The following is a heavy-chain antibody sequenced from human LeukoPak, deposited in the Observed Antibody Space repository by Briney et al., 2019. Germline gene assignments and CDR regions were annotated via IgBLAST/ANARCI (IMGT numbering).Heavy chain of an antibody. CDR1: GGSISSSSYY. V-gene: IGHV4-39*07. J-gene: IGHJ5*02. Sequence: SETLSLTCTVSGGSISSSSYYWGWILQPPGKGLEWIGSIYYSGSTYYNPSLKSRVTISVDTSKNQFSLKLSSVTAADTAVYYCARVPRIEAGATGDWFDPWGQGTVVTVSS. CDR2: IYYSGST. D-gene: IGHD6-13*01. CDR3: ARVPRIEAGATGDWFDP.